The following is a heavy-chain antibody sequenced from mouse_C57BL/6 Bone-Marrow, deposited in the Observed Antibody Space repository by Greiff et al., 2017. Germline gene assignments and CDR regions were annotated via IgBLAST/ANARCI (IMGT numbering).Heavy chain of an antibody. CDR2: IDPENGDT. J-gene: IGHJ1*03. CDR1: GFNIKDDY. V-gene: IGHV14-4*01. Sequence: VQLQQSGAELARPGASVKLSCTASGFNIKDDYMHWVKQRPEQGLEWIGWIDPENGDTEYASKFQGKATITADTSSNTAYLQLSSLTSEDTAVYYCTTLTTVVAHWYFDVWGTGTTVTVSS. CDR3: TTLTTVVAHWYFDV. D-gene: IGHD1-1*01.